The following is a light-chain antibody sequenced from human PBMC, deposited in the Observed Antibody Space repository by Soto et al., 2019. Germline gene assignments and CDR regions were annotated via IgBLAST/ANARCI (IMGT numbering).Light chain of an antibody. CDR1: DRDIGAYDY. V-gene: IGLV2-14*03. J-gene: IGLJ1*01. CDR2: DVT. Sequence: LTQPASVSGSPGQSITISCTGTDRDIGAYDYVSWYQQHPGKVPKLIIYDVTYRPSGVSSRFSGSKSGNTASLTISGLQADDEADYYCNSFTTTSTQVFGTGTKVTVL. CDR3: NSFTTTSTQV.